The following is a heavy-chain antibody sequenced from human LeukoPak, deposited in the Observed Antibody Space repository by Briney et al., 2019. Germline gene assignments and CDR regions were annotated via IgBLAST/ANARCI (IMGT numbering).Heavy chain of an antibody. J-gene: IGHJ4*02. D-gene: IGHD3-9*01. CDR3: ARVPYYDILTGPDY. Sequence: GGSLRLSCAASGFTFSTYWMHWVRQAPGKGLEWVAVISYDGSNKYYADSVKGRFTISRDNSKNTLYLQMNSLRAEDTAVYYCARVPYYDILTGPDYWGQGTLVTVSS. CDR1: GFTFSTYW. CDR2: ISYDGSNK. V-gene: IGHV3-30-3*01.